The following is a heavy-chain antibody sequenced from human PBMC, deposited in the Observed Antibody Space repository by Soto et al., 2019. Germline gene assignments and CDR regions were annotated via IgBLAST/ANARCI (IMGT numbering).Heavy chain of an antibody. V-gene: IGHV3-23*01. J-gene: IGHJ6*02. Sequence: GRSLRLSCAASGFTFSSYAMSWVRQAPGKGLEWVSAISGSGGSTYYADSVKGRFTISRDNSKNTLYLQMNSLRAEDTAVYYCAKDISLDDFWSGYYNYYYGMDVWGQGTTVTVSS. CDR3: AKDISLDDFWSGYYNYYYGMDV. D-gene: IGHD3-3*01. CDR1: GFTFSSYA. CDR2: ISGSGGST.